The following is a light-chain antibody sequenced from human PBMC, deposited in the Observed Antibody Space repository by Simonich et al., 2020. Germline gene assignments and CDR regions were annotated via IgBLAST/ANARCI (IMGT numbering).Light chain of an antibody. V-gene: IGKV1-NL1*01. J-gene: IGKJ5*01. CDR2: AAS. Sequence: DIQMTQSPSSLSASVGDRVTITCRASQGISNSLSWYQQKPGKAPKLLLYAASRLESGVPSRISGSGSGTDYTLTISSLQPEDFATYYCQQFNSYRITFGQGTRLEIK. CDR3: QQFNSYRIT. CDR1: QGISNS.